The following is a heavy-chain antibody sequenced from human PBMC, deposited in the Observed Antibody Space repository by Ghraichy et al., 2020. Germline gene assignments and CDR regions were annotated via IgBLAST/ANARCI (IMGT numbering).Heavy chain of an antibody. CDR3: VTDLLGGTNY. D-gene: IGHD1-26*01. CDR1: GFTFTNYW. CDR2: IGRNGRSI. Sequence: GGSLRLSCAASGFTFTNYWMHWVRQAPGKGLVWVSCIGRNGRSINYADSVRDRFTISRDNAENTLYLQMNSLRAEDTAVYYCVTDLLGGTNYWGQGTLVTVSS. J-gene: IGHJ4*02. V-gene: IGHV3-74*01.